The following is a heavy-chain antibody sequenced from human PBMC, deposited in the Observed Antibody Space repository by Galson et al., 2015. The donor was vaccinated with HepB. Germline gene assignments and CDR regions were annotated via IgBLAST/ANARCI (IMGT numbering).Heavy chain of an antibody. J-gene: IGHJ6*02. D-gene: IGHD6-13*01. V-gene: IGHV1-8*01. Sequence: SVKVPCKASGYTFTSYDINWVRQATGQGLEWMGWMNPNSGNTGYAQKFQGRVTMTRNTSISTAYMELSSLRSEDTAVYYCAGVSQQSNQYYGMDVWGQGTTVTVSS. CDR2: MNPNSGNT. CDR3: AGVSQQSNQYYGMDV. CDR1: GYTFTSYD.